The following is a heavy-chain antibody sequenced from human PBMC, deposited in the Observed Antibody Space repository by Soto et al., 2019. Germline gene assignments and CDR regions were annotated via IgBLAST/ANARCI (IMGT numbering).Heavy chain of an antibody. CDR3: ARGVAGTSGWFDP. V-gene: IGHV4-4*02. Sequence: QVQLQESGPGLVKPSGTLSLTCAVSGGSISSSNWWSWVRQPPGKGLEWIGEIYHSGSTNYNPSLRIRVTISVDKSKNQLSLKLSSVTAADTAVYYWARGVAGTSGWFDPWGQGTLVTVSS. J-gene: IGHJ5*02. CDR1: GGSISSSNW. CDR2: IYHSGST. D-gene: IGHD6-19*01.